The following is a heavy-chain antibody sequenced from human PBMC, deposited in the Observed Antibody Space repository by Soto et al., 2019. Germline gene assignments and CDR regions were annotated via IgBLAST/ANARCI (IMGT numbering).Heavy chain of an antibody. D-gene: IGHD2-15*01. CDR2: IGGSGGNI. J-gene: IGHJ4*02. CDR3: ARDRYCSGGSCCSDC. V-gene: IGHV3-23*01. Sequence: EVQLLESGGGLVQPGGSLRLSCAASGFTFSSYAMSWVRLAPGKGLEWVSIIGGSGGNIYYAASVKGRFTISRDNSKNTLYLQMNSLRAEDTALYYCARDRYCSGGSCCSDCWGQGTLVTVSS. CDR1: GFTFSSYA.